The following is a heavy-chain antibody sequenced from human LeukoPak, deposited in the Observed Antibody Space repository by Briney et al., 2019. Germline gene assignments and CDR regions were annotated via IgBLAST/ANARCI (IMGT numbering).Heavy chain of an antibody. J-gene: IGHJ4*02. Sequence: GGSLRLSCAASGFTFSSYGMHWVRQAPGKGLEWVAVISYDGSNKYYADSVKGRFTISRDNSKNTLYLQMNSLRAEDTAVYYCARPPVFWYDSSGYYSFGSFDYWGQGTLVTVSS. V-gene: IGHV3-30*03. D-gene: IGHD3-22*01. CDR2: ISYDGSNK. CDR1: GFTFSSYG. CDR3: ARPPVFWYDSSGYYSFGSFDY.